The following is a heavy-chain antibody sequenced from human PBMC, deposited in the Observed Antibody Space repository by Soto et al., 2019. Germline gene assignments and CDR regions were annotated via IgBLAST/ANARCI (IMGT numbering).Heavy chain of an antibody. CDR2: ISSSSSYI. J-gene: IGHJ3*02. CDR3: ARPLIAVAGTAAFDI. CDR1: GFTFSSYS. V-gene: IGHV3-21*01. Sequence: GSLRLSCAASGFTFSSYSMNWVRQAPGKGLEWVSSISSSSSYIYYADSVKGRFTISRDNAKNSLYLQMNSLRAEDTAVYYCARPLIAVAGTAAFDIWGQGTMVTVSS. D-gene: IGHD6-19*01.